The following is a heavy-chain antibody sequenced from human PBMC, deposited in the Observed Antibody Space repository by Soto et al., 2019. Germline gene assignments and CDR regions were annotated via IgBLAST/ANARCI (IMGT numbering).Heavy chain of an antibody. CDR1: GFTFSSYG. D-gene: IGHD3-22*01. J-gene: IGHJ4*02. Sequence: QVQLVESGGGVVQPGRSLRLSCAASGFTFSSYGMHWVRQAPGKGLEWVAVISYDGSNKYYADSVKGRFTISRDNSKNPLYLQMNSLRAEDTAVYYCAKDHDITMMVVVNLPDYWGQGTLVTVSS. CDR2: ISYDGSNK. CDR3: AKDHDITMMVVVNLPDY. V-gene: IGHV3-30*18.